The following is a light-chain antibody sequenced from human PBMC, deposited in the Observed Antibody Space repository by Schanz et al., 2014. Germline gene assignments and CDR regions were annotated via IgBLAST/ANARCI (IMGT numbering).Light chain of an antibody. CDR3: SSYADSNNLV. J-gene: IGLJ2*01. V-gene: IGLV2-8*01. Sequence: QSALTQPASVSGSPGQSVAISCTGTSSDVGGYNYVSWYQQHPGKAPKLMLYEVTKRPSGVPDRFSGSKSGNTASLTVSGLQAEDEAVYYCSSYADSNNLVFGGGTKLTVL. CDR1: SSDVGGYNY. CDR2: EVT.